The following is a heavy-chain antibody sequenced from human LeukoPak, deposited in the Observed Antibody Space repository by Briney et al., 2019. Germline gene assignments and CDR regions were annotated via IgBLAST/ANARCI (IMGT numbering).Heavy chain of an antibody. D-gene: IGHD4-17*01. J-gene: IGHJ5*01. CDR2: IYPGDSDT. Sequence: GESLKISCKDSGYSFIIYWIAWVRQMPGKGLEWKGTIYPGDSDTRYNPSFQGQVTISADKSISTAYLQWSSLKASDTAIYYCARQRDSGDFDSWGQGTLVTVSS. CDR1: GYSFIIYW. CDR3: ARQRDSGDFDS. V-gene: IGHV5-51*01.